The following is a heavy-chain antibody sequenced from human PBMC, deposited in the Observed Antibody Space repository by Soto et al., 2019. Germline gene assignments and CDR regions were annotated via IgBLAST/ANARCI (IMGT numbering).Heavy chain of an antibody. CDR3: ARDGITGTTSWFDP. CDR2: ISSSSSYI. J-gene: IGHJ5*02. V-gene: IGHV3-21*01. CDR1: GFTFSSYS. D-gene: IGHD1-7*01. Sequence: EVQLVESGGGLVKPGGSLRLSCAASGFTFSSYSMNWVRQAPGKGLEWVSSISSSSSYIYYADSVKGQFTISRDNDNNSLYLQMNILRAEDTAVYYCARDGITGTTSWFDPWGQGTLVTVSS.